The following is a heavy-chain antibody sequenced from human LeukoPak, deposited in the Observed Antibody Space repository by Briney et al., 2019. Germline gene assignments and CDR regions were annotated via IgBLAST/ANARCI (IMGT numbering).Heavy chain of an antibody. CDR3: AREPSRRYTYGYGDS. V-gene: IGHV3-7*01. D-gene: IGHD5-18*01. Sequence: RGSLRLSSAASGFTFCGYWMNWVRQPPGEGLGWVANINQDGSEKYYVHSVKGRFNISRDNARRSLYPQMNSLRAEDTGLYYCAREPSRRYTYGYGDSWGQGTLVTVSS. J-gene: IGHJ4*02. CDR2: INQDGSEK. CDR1: GFTFCGYW.